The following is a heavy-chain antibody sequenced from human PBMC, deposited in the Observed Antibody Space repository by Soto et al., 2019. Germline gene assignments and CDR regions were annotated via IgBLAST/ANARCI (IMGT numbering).Heavy chain of an antibody. CDR2: ISYDGSNK. CDR1: GFTFSSYG. D-gene: IGHD5-18*01. J-gene: IGHJ3*02. CDR3: AKGYSYGKGMDAFDI. Sequence: QVQLVESGGGVVQPGRSLRLSCAASGFTFSSYGMHWVRQAPGKGLEWVAVISYDGSNKYYADSVKGRFTISRDNSKNTLYLQMNSLRAEDTAVYYCAKGYSYGKGMDAFDIWGQGTMVTVSS. V-gene: IGHV3-30*18.